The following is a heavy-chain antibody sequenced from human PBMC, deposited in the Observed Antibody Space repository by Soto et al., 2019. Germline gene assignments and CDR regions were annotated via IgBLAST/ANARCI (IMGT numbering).Heavy chain of an antibody. V-gene: IGHV3-13*05. CDR3: ARAYLGRLPRRADYYYAMDV. D-gene: IGHD1-26*01. CDR1: GFSFRDYD. J-gene: IGHJ6*02. CDR2: LGAADDP. Sequence: EVQLVESGGGSVQPGESLRLSCAASGFSFRDYDMHWGRQRTGKGLEWVSGLGAADDPYYIASVKGRFSVSRDNAQNSLYLQMNNLRVDDTAVYFCARAYLGRLPRRADYYYAMDVWGRGTTVTVSS.